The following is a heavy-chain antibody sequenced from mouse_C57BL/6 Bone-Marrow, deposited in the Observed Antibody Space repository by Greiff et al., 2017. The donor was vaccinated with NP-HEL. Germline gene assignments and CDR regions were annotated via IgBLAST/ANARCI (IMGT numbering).Heavy chain of an antibody. CDR1: GYTFTDYY. D-gene: IGHD2-3*01. J-gene: IGHJ4*01. Sequence: QVQLQQSGAELVRPGASVKLSCKASGYTFTDYYINWVKQRPGQGLEWIARIYPGSGNTYYNEKLKGKATLTAEKSSSTAYMQLSSLTSEDSAVYVCARWGWLPHAMDYWGQGTSVTFSS. CDR3: ARWGWLPHAMDY. V-gene: IGHV1-76*01. CDR2: IYPGSGNT.